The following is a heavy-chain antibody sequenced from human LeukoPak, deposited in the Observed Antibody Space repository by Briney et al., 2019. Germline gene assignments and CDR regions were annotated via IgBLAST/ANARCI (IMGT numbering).Heavy chain of an antibody. D-gene: IGHD3-10*01. Sequence: PVGSLRLSCAASGFTFSNYWMRCGRQAPGKGLVWVSRINSDGSSTSYADSVKGRFTISRDNAKNSLYLQMNSLRAEATAVYYCARVGSGSYYKYWGQGTLVTVSS. J-gene: IGHJ4*02. CDR2: INSDGSST. CDR3: ARVGSGSYYKY. CDR1: GFTFSNYW. V-gene: IGHV3-74*01.